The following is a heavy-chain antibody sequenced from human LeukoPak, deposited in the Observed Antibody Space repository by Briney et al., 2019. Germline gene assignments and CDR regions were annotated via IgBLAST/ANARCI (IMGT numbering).Heavy chain of an antibody. D-gene: IGHD5-24*01. V-gene: IGHV5-51*03. Sequence: GESLKISCKGSGYSFTNYWIAWVRQMPGKGLEWMGIIYPGDSDTTYSPSFQGQVTISADKSISTAYLQWSSLKASDTAMYYCARLDDYTSPGSCDSWGQGTLVTVSS. CDR3: ARLDDYTSPGSCDS. CDR2: IYPGDSDT. J-gene: IGHJ5*01. CDR1: GYSFTNYW.